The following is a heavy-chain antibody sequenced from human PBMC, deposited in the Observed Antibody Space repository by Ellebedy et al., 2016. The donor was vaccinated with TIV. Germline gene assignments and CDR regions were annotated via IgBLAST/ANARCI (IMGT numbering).Heavy chain of an antibody. D-gene: IGHD5-18*01. CDR1: GFTFSDYY. J-gene: IGHJ4*02. Sequence: GESLKISCAASGFTFSDYYMSWLRQAQGKGLVWVSYISSSGSTIYYADAVKGRFTISRDTAKNSLYLQMNSMRAEDTAVDYCAGFGTAMALNWGQGTLVTVSS. CDR3: AGFGTAMALN. CDR2: ISSSGSTI. V-gene: IGHV3-11*01.